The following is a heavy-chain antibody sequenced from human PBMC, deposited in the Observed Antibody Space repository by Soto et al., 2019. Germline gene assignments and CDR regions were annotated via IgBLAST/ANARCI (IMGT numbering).Heavy chain of an antibody. V-gene: IGHV4-59*08. J-gene: IGHJ4*02. CDR1: GGSFSGYY. CDR2: IYYSGST. Sequence: SETLSLTCAVFGGSFSGYYWNWIRQPPGKGLEWIGYIYYSGSTNYNPSLKSRVTISVDTSKNQFSLKLNSMTAADTAVYYCARHNYGSGSTYFDYWGQGTLVTVSS. D-gene: IGHD3-10*01. CDR3: ARHNYGSGSTYFDY.